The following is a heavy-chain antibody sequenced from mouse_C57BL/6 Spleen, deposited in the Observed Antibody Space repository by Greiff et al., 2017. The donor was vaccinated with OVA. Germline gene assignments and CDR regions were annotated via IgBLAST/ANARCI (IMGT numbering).Heavy chain of an antibody. CDR2: INPNNGGT. D-gene: IGHD1-1*01. CDR1: GYTCTDYN. Sequence: VQLQQSGPELVKPGASVKIPCKASGYTCTDYNMDWVKQSHGKSLEWIGDINPNNGGTIYNQKFKGKATLTVDKSSSTAYMELRSLTSEDTAVYYCARGYYGSSYDYAMDYWGQGTSVTVSS. J-gene: IGHJ4*01. V-gene: IGHV1-18*01. CDR3: ARGYYGSSYDYAMDY.